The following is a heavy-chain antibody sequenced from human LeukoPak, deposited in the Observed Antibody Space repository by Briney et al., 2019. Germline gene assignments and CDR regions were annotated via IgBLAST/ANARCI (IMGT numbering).Heavy chain of an antibody. D-gene: IGHD6-6*01. CDR3: ARQGVAARPVFDY. J-gene: IGHJ4*02. CDR1: GVSISSYY. V-gene: IGHV4-59*08. CDR2: IYYSGST. Sequence: PSETLSLTCTVSGVSISSYYWSWIRQPPGKGLEWIGYIYYSGSTNYNPSLKSRVTISVDTSKNQFSLKLSSVTAADTAVYYCARQGVAARPVFDYWGQGTLVTVSS.